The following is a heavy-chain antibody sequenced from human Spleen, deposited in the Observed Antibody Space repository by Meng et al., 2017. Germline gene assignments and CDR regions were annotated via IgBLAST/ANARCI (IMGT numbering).Heavy chain of an antibody. J-gene: IGHJ4*02. Sequence: GGSLRLSCAASGFTFSSYNMHWVRQTPGEGLVWVSRINTDASSTTYADSVKGRFTISRDDAKNTVYLQMNSLRAEDTAVYYCARDADWVIFDHWGQGALGT. D-gene: IGHD3-9*01. CDR1: GFTFSSYN. V-gene: IGHV3-74*03. CDR3: ARDADWVIFDH. CDR2: INTDASST.